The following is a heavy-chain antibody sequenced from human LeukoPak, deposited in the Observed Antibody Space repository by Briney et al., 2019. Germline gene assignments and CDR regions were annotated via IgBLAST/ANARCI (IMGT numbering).Heavy chain of an antibody. CDR3: AIAVGGTFDY. Sequence: GGSLRLSCAASGFTFSSNAMNWVRQAPGKGLEWVSVISGSGDSTYYTDSVKGRFTISRDNSKNTLFLQMNSLRPEDTALYYCAIAVGGTFDYWGQGTLVTVSS. D-gene: IGHD1-26*01. CDR1: GFTFSSNA. J-gene: IGHJ4*02. V-gene: IGHV3-23*01. CDR2: ISGSGDST.